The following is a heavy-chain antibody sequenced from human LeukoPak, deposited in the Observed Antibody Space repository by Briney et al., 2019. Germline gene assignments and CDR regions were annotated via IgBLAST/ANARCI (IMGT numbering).Heavy chain of an antibody. Sequence: GGSLRLSCAASGFTFSSYAMSWVRQAPGKGLEWVSAISGSGGSTYYADSVKGRFTISGDNSKNTLYLQMDSLRAEDTAVYYCAKHSYYGSEYYWGQGTLVTVSS. J-gene: IGHJ4*02. CDR1: GFTFSSYA. CDR2: ISGSGGST. D-gene: IGHD3-10*01. CDR3: AKHSYYGSEYY. V-gene: IGHV3-23*01.